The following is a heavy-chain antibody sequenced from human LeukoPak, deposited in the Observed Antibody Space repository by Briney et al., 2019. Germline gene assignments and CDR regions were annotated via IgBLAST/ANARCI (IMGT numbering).Heavy chain of an antibody. CDR3: ARQPTGHPNWFDP. J-gene: IGHJ5*02. CDR1: GGSISIRSYS. Sequence: SETLSLTCTASGGSISIRSYSWAWIRQSPGKGLEWIGAIHYNGNNYYNPSLKSRVTISVDTSRMQFSLKLTSLTAADTAVYYCARQPTGHPNWFDPWGQGTLVTVSS. D-gene: IGHD2-8*02. V-gene: IGHV4-39*01. CDR2: IHYNGNN.